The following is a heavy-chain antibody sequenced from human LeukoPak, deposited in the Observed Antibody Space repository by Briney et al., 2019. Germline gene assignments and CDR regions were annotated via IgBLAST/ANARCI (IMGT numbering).Heavy chain of an antibody. CDR3: ARDAYCSGGSCYGIDY. CDR2: INPSGGST. V-gene: IGHV1-46*01. CDR1: GYTFTSYY. D-gene: IGHD2-15*01. Sequence: EASVKVSCKASGYTFTSYYMHWVRQAPGQGLEWMGIINPSGGSTSYAQKFQGRVTMTRDTSTSTVYMELSSLRSEDTAVYYCARDAYCSGGSCYGIDYWGQGTLVTVSS. J-gene: IGHJ4*02.